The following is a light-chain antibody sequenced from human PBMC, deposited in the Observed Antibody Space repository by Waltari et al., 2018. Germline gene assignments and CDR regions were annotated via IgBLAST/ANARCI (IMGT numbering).Light chain of an antibody. CDR2: DTS. V-gene: IGLV7-46*01. CDR3: LLSYSGVQV. CDR1: PGPVTNGHY. Sequence: QAVVTQEPSLTVSPGGTVTLTGGSRPGPVTNGHYPYWLQQKPGQAPRTLIFDTSNKHSWTPARFSGSLLGGKGALTLSGAQPEDEADYYCLLSYSGVQVFGGGTKLTVL. J-gene: IGLJ2*01.